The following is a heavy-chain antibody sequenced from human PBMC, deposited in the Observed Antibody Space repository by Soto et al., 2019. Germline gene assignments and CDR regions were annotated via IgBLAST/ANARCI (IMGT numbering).Heavy chain of an antibody. D-gene: IGHD6-19*01. Sequence: GGSLRLSCAASGFTVSSNYMSWVRQAPGKGLEWVSVIYSGGSTYYADSVKGRFTISRDNSKNTLYLQMNSLRAEDTAVYYGARRSSGWYSDYWGQGTLVTVSS. CDR3: ARRSSGWYSDY. V-gene: IGHV3-53*01. CDR1: GFTVSSNY. CDR2: IYSGGST. J-gene: IGHJ4*02.